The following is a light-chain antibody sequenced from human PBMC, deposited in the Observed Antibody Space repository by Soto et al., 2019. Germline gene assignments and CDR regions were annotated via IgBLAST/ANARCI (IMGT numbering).Light chain of an antibody. J-gene: IGKJ5*01. CDR1: QSISGY. CDR2: AAS. Sequence: DIQLTQSPSSLSASIGDRVTIICRASQSISGYLNWYQQTPGKAPKPLIYAASSLQSGVPSRSSGSESGTDFTITITSLQPGDFATYYCQQGYSNPITFGQGTRLEIK. V-gene: IGKV1-39*01. CDR3: QQGYSNPIT.